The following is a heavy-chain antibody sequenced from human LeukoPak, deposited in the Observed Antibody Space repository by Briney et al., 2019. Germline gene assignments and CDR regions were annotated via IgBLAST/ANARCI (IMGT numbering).Heavy chain of an antibody. Sequence: GGSLRLSCAASGFTFSNAWMSWVRQAPGKGLEWVSTIRGSGGGTYYADSVKGRFTISRDNSKNTLYLQMNSLRAEDTAVYYCAASKGSASRPGGYWGQGTLVTVSS. CDR3: AASKGSASRPGGY. CDR2: IRGSGGGT. J-gene: IGHJ4*02. CDR1: GFTFSNAW. D-gene: IGHD2-8*02. V-gene: IGHV3-23*01.